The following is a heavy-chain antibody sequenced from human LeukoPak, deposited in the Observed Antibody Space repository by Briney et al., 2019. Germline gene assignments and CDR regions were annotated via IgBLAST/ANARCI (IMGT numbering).Heavy chain of an antibody. CDR3: ARISSSNWYNERGAFDV. CDR1: GGSISSYY. V-gene: IGHV4-59*01. CDR2: IYYSGST. Sequence: PSETLSLTCTVSGGSISSYYWSWIRQPPGKGLEWIGYIYYSGSTNHNPSLKSRVTISVDTSKNQFSLKLRSVTAADTAVYYCARISSSNWYNERGAFDVWGQGTMVTVSS. J-gene: IGHJ3*01. D-gene: IGHD6-13*01.